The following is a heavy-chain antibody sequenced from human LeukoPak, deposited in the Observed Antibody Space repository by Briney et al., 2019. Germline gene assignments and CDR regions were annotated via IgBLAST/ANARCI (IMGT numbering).Heavy chain of an antibody. J-gene: IGHJ4*02. CDR2: IYSGDNT. Sequence: GGSLRLSCAASGFTVSGNYMSWVRQAPGKGLEWVSVIYSGDNTYYADSVKGRFTISRDNSKNTLYIQMNRLRAEDTAVYYCVAYSSGWYSSYWGQGTLVTVSS. D-gene: IGHD6-19*01. CDR1: GFTVSGNY. V-gene: IGHV3-53*01. CDR3: VAYSSGWYSSY.